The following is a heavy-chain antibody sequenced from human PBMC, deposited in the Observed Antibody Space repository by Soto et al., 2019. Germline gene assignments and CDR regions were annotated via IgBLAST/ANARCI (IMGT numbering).Heavy chain of an antibody. CDR3: AREEYYSGSGAFFDY. CDR2: IIPIRGIA. CDR1: GGTFSSYT. Sequence: QVQLGQSGAEVKKPGSSVKVSGKASGGTFSSYTISWVRQSPGQGLEWMVRIIPIRGIANYAQKVQVRVTITADTSTSTAYMELSSLRSEDTVVYYCAREEYYSGSGAFFDYWGQGTLVTVSS. V-gene: IGHV1-69*08. D-gene: IGHD3-10*01. J-gene: IGHJ4*02.